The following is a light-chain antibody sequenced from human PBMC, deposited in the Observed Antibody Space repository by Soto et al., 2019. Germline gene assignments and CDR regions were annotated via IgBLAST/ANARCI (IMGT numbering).Light chain of an antibody. Sequence: QSVLEEPGSGTGSTGQWIPISCNGTSSDVGGYNYVSWYQQHPGKAPKFMIYDVSNRPSGVSNRFSGSKSGNTASLTISGLQAEDEADYYCSSYTTSNTRQIVFGTGTKVTVL. CDR2: DVS. CDR3: SSYTTSNTRQIV. J-gene: IGLJ1*01. CDR1: SSDVGGYNY. V-gene: IGLV2-14*01.